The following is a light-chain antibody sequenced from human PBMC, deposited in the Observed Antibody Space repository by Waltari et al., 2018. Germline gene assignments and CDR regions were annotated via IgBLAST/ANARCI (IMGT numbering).Light chain of an antibody. CDR2: GVT. J-gene: IGLJ1*01. CDR1: SSDVGGYDY. V-gene: IGLV2-11*01. Sequence: QSALTQPRSVSGSPGQSVTISCTGTSSDVGGYDYVSWYQQQSAKAPKLIIFGVTERPAGVPERFSGSKSSNTASLTISGLQSEDEADYYCCSYAGSYTEVFGTGTTVTVL. CDR3: CSYAGSYTEV.